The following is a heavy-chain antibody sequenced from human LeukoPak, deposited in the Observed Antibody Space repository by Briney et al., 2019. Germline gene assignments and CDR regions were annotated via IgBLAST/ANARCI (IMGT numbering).Heavy chain of an antibody. CDR1: GFTFSIYS. Sequence: GVSLRLSCAASGFTFSIYSMNWVRQAPGKGLEGVSSITSRRWYIYYAGSVKGRFTISRDNAKNSLYLKMNSLRAEDTAVYYCARALDIVATITPIDYWGQGTLVTVSS. J-gene: IGHJ4*02. CDR2: ITSRRWYI. V-gene: IGHV3-21*01. D-gene: IGHD5-12*01. CDR3: ARALDIVATITPIDY.